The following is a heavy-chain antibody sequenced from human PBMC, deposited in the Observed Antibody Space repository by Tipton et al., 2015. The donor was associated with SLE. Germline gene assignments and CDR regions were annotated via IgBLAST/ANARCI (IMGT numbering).Heavy chain of an antibody. CDR2: INHSGST. V-gene: IGHV4-34*01. J-gene: IGHJ4*02. CDR3: ARGGGWELWYFDY. D-gene: IGHD1-26*01. CDR1: GGSFSGYY. Sequence: TLSLTCAVYGGSFSGYYWSWIRQPPGKGLEWIGEINHSGSTNYNPSLKSQVTISVDTSKTQFSLKLSSVTAADTAVYYCARGGGWELWYFDYWGQGTLVTVSS.